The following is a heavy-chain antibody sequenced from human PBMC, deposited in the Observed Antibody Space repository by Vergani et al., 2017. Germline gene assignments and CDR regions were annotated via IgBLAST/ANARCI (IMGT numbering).Heavy chain of an antibody. Sequence: EVQLLESGGGLAQPGGSLRLSCAASGFTFSSHWMTWVRQAPGKGLEWVANINQYGGEKHYVDSVKGRFTISRDNAKNSLFLEMNSLRFEDTAVYFCTKGSVYYHDSAGHGYDPYTGFDLWGQGTLVTVSS. V-gene: IGHV3-7*03. CDR1: GFTFSSHW. D-gene: IGHD5-12*01. CDR2: INQYGGEK. CDR3: TKGSVYYHDSAGHGYDPYTGFDL. J-gene: IGHJ3*01.